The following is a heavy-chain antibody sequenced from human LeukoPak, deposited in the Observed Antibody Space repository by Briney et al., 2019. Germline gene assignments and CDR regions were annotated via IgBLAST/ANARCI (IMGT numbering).Heavy chain of an antibody. J-gene: IGHJ6*02. CDR3: ARDDRERVLYGMDV. CDR2: IYSGGSA. Sequence: HPGGSLRLSCAASGFTFSSYAMSWVRQAPGRGLEWVSIIYSGGSAYYADSVKGRFTISRDNSKNTLYLQMNSLRAEDTAVYYCARDDRERVLYGMDVWGQGTTVTVSS. D-gene: IGHD2-8*02. CDR1: GFTFSSYA. V-gene: IGHV3-53*01.